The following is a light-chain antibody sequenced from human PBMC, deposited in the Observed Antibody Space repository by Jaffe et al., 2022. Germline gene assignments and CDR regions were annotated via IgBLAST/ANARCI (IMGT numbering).Light chain of an antibody. CDR2: AAS. CDR3: QQANSFPVT. V-gene: IGKV1-12*01. J-gene: IGKJ5*01. CDR1: QGISRW. Sequence: DIQMTQSPSSVSASVGDRVSITCRASQGISRWLAWYQQKPGKAPNLLISAASNLQSGVPSRFSGSGSGTDFTLTIASLQPEDFATYYCQQANSFPVTFGQGTRLEIK.